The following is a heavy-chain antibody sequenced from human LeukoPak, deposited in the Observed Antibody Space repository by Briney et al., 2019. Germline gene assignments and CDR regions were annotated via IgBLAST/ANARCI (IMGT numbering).Heavy chain of an antibody. J-gene: IGHJ6*02. CDR1: GFTFSSYG. CDR3: ARVRAPAYGMDV. V-gene: IGHV3-33*01. CDR2: IWYDGSNK. Sequence: GGSLRLSCAASGFTFSSYGMHWVRQAPGKGPEWVAVIWYDGSNKYYADSVKGRFTISRDNSKNTLYLQMNSLRAEDTAVYYCARVRAPAYGMDVWGQGTTVTVSS.